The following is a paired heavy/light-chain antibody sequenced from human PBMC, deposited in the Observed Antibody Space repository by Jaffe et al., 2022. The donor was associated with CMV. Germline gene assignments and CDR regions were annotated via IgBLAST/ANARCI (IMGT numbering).Light chain of an antibody. J-gene: IGKJ2*01. CDR1: QNITNN. Sequence: EIVMTQSPATLSVSPGERATLSCRASQNITNNLAWYQQKPGQAPRLLIYGASTRATGIPARFSGSGSGTEFTLTISSLQSEDFAVYYCQQYYNWPPKHTFGQGTKLEIK. V-gene: IGKV3-15*01. CDR3: QQYYNWPPKHT. CDR2: GAS.
Heavy chain of an antibody. J-gene: IGHJ6*02. CDR2: IYSGGYT. V-gene: IGHV3-53*01. CDR1: GFTVSTNY. CDR3: ARDREADYGMDV. Sequence: EVQLVESGGGLIQPGGSLRLSCAASGFTVSTNYMSWVRQAPGKGLEWVSVIYSGGYTYYADSVKGRFTISRDNSKNTLYLQMNSLRAEDTAVYYCARDREADYGMDVWGQGTTVTVSS. D-gene: IGHD1-26*01.